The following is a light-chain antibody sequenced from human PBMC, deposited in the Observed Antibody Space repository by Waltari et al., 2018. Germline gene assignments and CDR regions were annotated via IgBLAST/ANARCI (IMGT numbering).Light chain of an antibody. V-gene: IGLV2-14*01. J-gene: IGLJ1*01. CDR3: SSYTTSSAPGV. CDR1: DSHVGSSYF. CDR2: EVS. Sequence: QSALPQPASVSGSPGQSITIPCSAPDSHVGSSYFVSWYQQHPGKAPHLIIYEVSNRPSGISNRFSASKSGNTASLTISGLQAEDEADYYCSSYTTSSAPGVFGTGTRVTVL.